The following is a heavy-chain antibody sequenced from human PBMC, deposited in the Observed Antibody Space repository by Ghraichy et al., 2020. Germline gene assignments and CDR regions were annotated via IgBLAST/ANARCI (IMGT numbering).Heavy chain of an antibody. Sequence: GGSLRLSCAASGFTFSSYGMHWVRQAPGKGLEWVAVISYDGSNKYYADSVKGRFTISRDNSKNTLYLQMNSLRAEDTAVYYCAKGRLELRSPIDYWGQGTLVTVSS. CDR2: ISYDGSNK. V-gene: IGHV3-30*18. CDR1: GFTFSSYG. D-gene: IGHD1-7*01. CDR3: AKGRLELRSPIDY. J-gene: IGHJ4*02.